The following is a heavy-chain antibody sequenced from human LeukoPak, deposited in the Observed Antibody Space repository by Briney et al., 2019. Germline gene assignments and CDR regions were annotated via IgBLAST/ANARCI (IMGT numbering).Heavy chain of an antibody. Sequence: SETLSLTCAVYGGSFSGYYWSWIRQPPGRGLEWIGEINHSGRANYNPSLKSRVTISVDTSKNQFSLKLSSVTAADTAVYYCAGGPVTALELFYYWGQGTLVTVSS. V-gene: IGHV4-34*01. CDR3: AGGPVTALELFYY. D-gene: IGHD2-21*02. CDR2: INHSGRA. J-gene: IGHJ4*02. CDR1: GGSFSGYY.